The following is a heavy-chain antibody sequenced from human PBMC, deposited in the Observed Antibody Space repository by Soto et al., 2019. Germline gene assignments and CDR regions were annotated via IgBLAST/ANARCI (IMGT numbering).Heavy chain of an antibody. CDR1: GFTFSSYW. CDR3: ARGARNFYYFDY. V-gene: IGHV3-74*01. D-gene: IGHD1-7*01. CDR2: INGDGSST. Sequence: EVQLVESGGGLVQPGGSQRFSCAASGFTFSSYWMHWVRQAPGKGLVWVSRINGDGSSTNYADSVEGRFTISRDNDKNTLSLQINSLSPEDTAVYYCARGARNFYYFDYWGQGALVTVSS. J-gene: IGHJ4*02.